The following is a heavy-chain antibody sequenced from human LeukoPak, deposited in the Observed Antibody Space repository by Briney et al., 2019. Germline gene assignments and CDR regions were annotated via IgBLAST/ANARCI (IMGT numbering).Heavy chain of an antibody. J-gene: IGHJ5*02. CDR1: GYTLTVYY. V-gene: IGHV1-2*02. CDR3: ARGPYSKVMNWFDP. Sequence: ASVKVSCKASGYTLTVYYMHWVRQAPGQGLEWMGWINPNSGDTNYAQKFQGGVTMTRDTSINTAYMDLSRLRSDDTAVYYCARGPYSKVMNWFDPWGQGTLVTVSS. CDR2: INPNSGDT. D-gene: IGHD6-13*01.